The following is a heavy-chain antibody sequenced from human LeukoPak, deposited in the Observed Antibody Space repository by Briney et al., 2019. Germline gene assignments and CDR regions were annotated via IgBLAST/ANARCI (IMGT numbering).Heavy chain of an antibody. D-gene: IGHD6-13*01. CDR1: GGSISSYY. Sequence: PSETLSLTCTVSGGSISSYYWSWIRQPPGKGLEWIGYIYYSGSTNYNPSLKSRVTISVDTSKNQFSLKLSSVTAADTAVYYCARVEQQGSIFGAFDIWGQGTMVTVSS. V-gene: IGHV4-59*01. CDR2: IYYSGST. J-gene: IGHJ3*02. CDR3: ARVEQQGSIFGAFDI.